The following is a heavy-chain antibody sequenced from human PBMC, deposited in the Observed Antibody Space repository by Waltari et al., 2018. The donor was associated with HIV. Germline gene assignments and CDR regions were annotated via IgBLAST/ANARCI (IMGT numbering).Heavy chain of an antibody. J-gene: IGHJ4*01. CDR3: ARGEDISLTHLPPGFRLEF. V-gene: IGHV1-2*06. Sequence: QTLLLQSASQVKTPGASVTLSCKVSGDRFTTYFQYWLRQAPGQGFEWLGRINPDSGDTTYSQTFKTRVTMTRDTSSASTYMELTRLTSADTAIYFCARGEDISLTHLPPGFRLEFWGHGTLVTVSS. CDR1: GDRFTTYF. CDR2: INPDSGDT. D-gene: IGHD5-12*01.